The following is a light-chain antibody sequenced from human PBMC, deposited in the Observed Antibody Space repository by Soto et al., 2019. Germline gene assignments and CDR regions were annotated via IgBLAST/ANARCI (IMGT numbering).Light chain of an antibody. CDR1: SRDVGSYNL. V-gene: IGLV2-23*01. J-gene: IGLJ3*02. CDR3: CSYAGSSVWV. CDR2: EGS. Sequence: QSALTQPASVSGSPGQSITISCTGTSRDVGSYNLVSWYQQHPGKAPKLMIYEGSKRPSGVSNRFSGSKSGNTASLTISGLQAEDEADYYCCSYAGSSVWVFGGGTQLTVL.